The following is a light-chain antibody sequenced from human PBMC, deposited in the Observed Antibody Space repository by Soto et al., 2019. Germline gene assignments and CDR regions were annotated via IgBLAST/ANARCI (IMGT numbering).Light chain of an antibody. Sequence: DIQMTQSPSTLSASVGDRVTIACRASQSISSWLAWYQQKPGKAPKLLISKASNLESGVPSRFSGSGSGTEFTITISSRQPDDFATYYCQQYYSYWTFGQGTKVEIK. CDR2: KAS. CDR1: QSISSW. CDR3: QQYYSYWT. J-gene: IGKJ1*01. V-gene: IGKV1-5*03.